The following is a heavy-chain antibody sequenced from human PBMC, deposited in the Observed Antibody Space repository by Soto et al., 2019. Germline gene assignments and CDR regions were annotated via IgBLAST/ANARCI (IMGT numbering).Heavy chain of an antibody. D-gene: IGHD3-22*01. J-gene: IGHJ3*02. Sequence: GSLIISCASSEINCGSYESNLIRQTPGKGLEWVSYISSSGSTIYYADSVKGRFTISRDNAKNSLYLQMNSLRAEDTAVYYCAGDPDYYDSSGTDAFDIWGQGTMVTVSS. V-gene: IGHV3-48*03. CDR3: AGDPDYYDSSGTDAFDI. CDR2: ISSSGSTI. CDR1: EINCGSYE.